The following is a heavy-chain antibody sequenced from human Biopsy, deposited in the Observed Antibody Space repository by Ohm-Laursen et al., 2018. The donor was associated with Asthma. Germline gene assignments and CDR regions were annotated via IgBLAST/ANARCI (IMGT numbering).Heavy chain of an antibody. CDR1: GFTFSSYA. V-gene: IGHV3-30*04. Sequence: SLRLSCAASGFTFSSYAMHWIRQAPGKGLEWVAVISYDGSNKYYADSVKGRFTISRDNSKNTLYLQMNSLRAEDTAVYYCASQSSGPDFWSGYYYFDYWGQGTLVTVSS. CDR3: ASQSSGPDFWSGYYYFDY. J-gene: IGHJ4*02. D-gene: IGHD3-3*01. CDR2: ISYDGSNK.